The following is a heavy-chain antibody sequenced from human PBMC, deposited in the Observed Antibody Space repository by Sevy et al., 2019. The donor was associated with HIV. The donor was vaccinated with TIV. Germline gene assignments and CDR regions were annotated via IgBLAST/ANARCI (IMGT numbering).Heavy chain of an antibody. CDR1: EYSLNELS. Sequence: ASVKVSCQVFEYSLNELSIHWVRQAPGKGLEWMGGFDPQGGKIIYAQKFQGRVTMTEDTSTETAYMELSNLRSEDTAVYYCTTDVHLGDFRLWDDWGQGTRVTVSS. J-gene: IGHJ4*02. CDR2: FDPQGGKI. D-gene: IGHD4-17*01. CDR3: TTDVHLGDFRLWDD. V-gene: IGHV1-24*01.